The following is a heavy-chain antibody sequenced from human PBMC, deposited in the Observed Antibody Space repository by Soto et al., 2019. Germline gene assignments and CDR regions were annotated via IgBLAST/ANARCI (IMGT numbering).Heavy chain of an antibody. J-gene: IGHJ4*02. Sequence: QVQLVESGGGVVQPGRSLRLYCAASGFIFGGNGIHWVRQAPGKGLEWVAMIWFDGSQQRYADSVQGRFIISRDNSKSRLDLEMNSLRVEDTAVYYCARVTGDNAYFDWGQATLVTVSS. V-gene: IGHV3-33*01. CDR2: IWFDGSQQ. D-gene: IGHD3-3*01. CDR3: ARVTGDNAYFD. CDR1: GFIFGGNG.